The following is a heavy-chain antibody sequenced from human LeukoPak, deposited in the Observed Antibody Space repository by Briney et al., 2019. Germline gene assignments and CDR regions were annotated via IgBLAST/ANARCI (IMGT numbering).Heavy chain of an antibody. Sequence: GGSLRLSCAASGFTFSSYSMNWVRQAPGKGLEWVSSISSSSSYIYYADSVKGRFTISRDNAKNSLYLHMNSLRAEDTAVYYCARAVAGGRFDYWGQGTLVTVSS. V-gene: IGHV3-21*01. CDR2: ISSSSSYI. CDR1: GFTFSSYS. CDR3: ARAVAGGRFDY. J-gene: IGHJ4*02. D-gene: IGHD6-19*01.